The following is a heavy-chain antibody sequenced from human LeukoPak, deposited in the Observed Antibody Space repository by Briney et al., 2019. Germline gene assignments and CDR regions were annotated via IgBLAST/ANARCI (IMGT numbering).Heavy chain of an antibody. D-gene: IGHD3-16*01. CDR3: ARDLSDDGSPYTHYGMAV. V-gene: IGHV4-30-2*01. CDR2: IYHSGST. J-gene: IGHJ6*02. CDR1: GGSISSGGYS. Sequence: SETLSLTCAVSGGSISSGGYSWSWIRQPPGKGLEWIGYIYHSGSTYYNPSLKSRVTISVDTSKNQLSLNLSSVTAADTAVYYCARDLSDDGSPYTHYGMAVWGQGTTVTVSS.